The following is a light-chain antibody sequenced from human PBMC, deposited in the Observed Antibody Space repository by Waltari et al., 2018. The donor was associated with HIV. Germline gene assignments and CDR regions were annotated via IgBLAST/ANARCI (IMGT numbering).Light chain of an antibody. CDR1: STDSRCSHY. V-gene: IGLV2-14*03. J-gene: IGLJ2*01. Sequence: QSALTQPASVSGFPGQSINISCTGISTDSRCSHYVSWYQTQPGKIPRLIIFDINNRPAGVSDHISGARSGNSASLTFSGLQSGDEAHYYCASNRLDYTLIFGGGTKLTVL. CDR3: ASNRLDYTLI. CDR2: DIN.